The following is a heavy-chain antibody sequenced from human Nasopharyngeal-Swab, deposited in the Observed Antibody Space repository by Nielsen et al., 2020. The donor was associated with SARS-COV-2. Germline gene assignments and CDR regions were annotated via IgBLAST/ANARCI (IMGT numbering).Heavy chain of an antibody. CDR3: AKGRSISAAGSAWYDH. Sequence: GESLKISCAGSGFTFNDYAMTWVRQAPGKGLEWVSSIPGSGSKIYYADSARGRFVISRDNANNMVFLQMNDLRAEDTAVYYCAKGRSISAAGSAWYDHWGQGTLVTVSS. CDR2: IPGSGSKI. CDR1: GFTFNDYA. J-gene: IGHJ5*02. V-gene: IGHV3-23*01. D-gene: IGHD6-13*01.